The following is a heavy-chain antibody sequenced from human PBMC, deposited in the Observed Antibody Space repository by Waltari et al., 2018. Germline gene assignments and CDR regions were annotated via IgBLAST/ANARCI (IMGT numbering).Heavy chain of an antibody. Sequence: QVQLVQSGAEVKKPGASVKVSCKVSGYTLTELSMHWVRPAPGKGLEWMGGFDPEDGETIYAQKFQGRVTMTEDTSTDTAYMELSSLRSEDTAVYYCATEAIRQDDYGDKRGGSGWFDPWGQGTLVTVSS. J-gene: IGHJ5*02. CDR2: FDPEDGET. CDR3: ATEAIRQDDYGDKRGGSGWFDP. CDR1: GYTLTELS. D-gene: IGHD4-17*01. V-gene: IGHV1-24*01.